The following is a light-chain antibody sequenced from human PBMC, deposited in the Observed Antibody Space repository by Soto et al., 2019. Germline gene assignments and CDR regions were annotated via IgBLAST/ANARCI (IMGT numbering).Light chain of an antibody. V-gene: IGKV3-20*01. CDR3: QQYDNSPPWT. J-gene: IGKJ1*01. CDR2: GAS. Sequence: EIVLTQSPGTLSFSPGERATLSCRASQSVSSTSLAWYQQKPGQAPRLLIYGASNRATGIPDRFSGSGSGTDFTLTISRLEPEDFAVYYCQQYDNSPPWTFGQGTKVEFK. CDR1: QSVSSTS.